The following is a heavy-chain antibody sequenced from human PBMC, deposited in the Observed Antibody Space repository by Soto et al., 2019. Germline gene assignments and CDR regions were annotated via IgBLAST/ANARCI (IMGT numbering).Heavy chain of an antibody. Sequence: RGDLRLSCAPYGFTYSRNVMSGVRRTPGKGLEWVSASSGSGGSTYYADSGKGRFTISRDNSKNTLYLQMNSLRAEDTAVYSCAKDRVGRTHLAYFDYRAQGTRVTVSS. J-gene: IGHJ4*02. CDR3: AKDRVGRTHLAYFDY. CDR1: GFTYSRNV. CDR2: SSGSGGST. V-gene: IGHV3-23*01.